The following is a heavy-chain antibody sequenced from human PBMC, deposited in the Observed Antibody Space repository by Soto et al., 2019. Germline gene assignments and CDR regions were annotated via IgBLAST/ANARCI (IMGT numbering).Heavy chain of an antibody. CDR3: ARGRNYDFWSGYGNWFDP. CDR2: IYYTGST. V-gene: IGHV4-59*11. Sequence: SETVSLTCTVSGGSISSHYWSWIRQPPGKGLEWIGYIYYTGSTNYNPSLKSRVTISVDTSKNQFSLKLSSVTAADTAVYYCARGRNYDFWSGYGNWFDPWGQGTLVTVSS. J-gene: IGHJ5*02. D-gene: IGHD3-3*01. CDR1: GGSISSHY.